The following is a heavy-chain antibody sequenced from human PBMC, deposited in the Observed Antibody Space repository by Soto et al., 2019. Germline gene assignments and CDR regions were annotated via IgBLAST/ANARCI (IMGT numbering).Heavy chain of an antibody. Sequence: LRLSCAASGFTFSSYAMSWVRQAPGKGLEWVSTISITGHITYYADSVRGRLTISRDTSENTLYLQMNSLRAEDTAVYYCAKDGKELLLWDHFDYWGQGTMVTVSS. CDR2: ISITGHIT. CDR1: GFTFSSYA. J-gene: IGHJ4*02. V-gene: IGHV3-23*01. CDR3: AKDGKELLLWDHFDY. D-gene: IGHD3-22*01.